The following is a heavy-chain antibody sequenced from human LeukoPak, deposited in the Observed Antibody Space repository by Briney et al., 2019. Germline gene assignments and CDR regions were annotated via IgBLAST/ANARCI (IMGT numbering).Heavy chain of an antibody. Sequence: PSESLSLTCIVSGYSISSGYDWAWIREPPGKGLEWIGSLYYSESTYSNPSLKSRVTISADTSKNQFSLKLSSVTAADTAVYYCARGVADSSGYYGEDFWGQGTLVTVSS. CDR2: LYYSEST. D-gene: IGHD3-22*01. V-gene: IGHV4-38-2*02. CDR3: ARGVADSSGYYGEDF. CDR1: GYSISSGYD. J-gene: IGHJ4*02.